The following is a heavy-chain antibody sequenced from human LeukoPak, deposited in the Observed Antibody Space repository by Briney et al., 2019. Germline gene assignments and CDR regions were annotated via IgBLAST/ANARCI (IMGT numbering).Heavy chain of an antibody. CDR3: ARDGDSSGWYLPNDAFDI. CDR2: IYYSGST. D-gene: IGHD6-19*01. Sequence: SQTLSLTCTVSGGSISSGGYYWSWIRQPPGKGLEWIGSIYYSGSTYYNPSLKSRVTISVDTSKNQFSLKLSSVTAADTAVYYCARDGDSSGWYLPNDAFDIWGQGTMVTVSS. CDR1: GGSISSGGYY. V-gene: IGHV4-39*02. J-gene: IGHJ3*02.